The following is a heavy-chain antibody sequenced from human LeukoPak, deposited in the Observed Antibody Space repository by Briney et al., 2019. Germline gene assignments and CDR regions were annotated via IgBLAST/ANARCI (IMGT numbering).Heavy chain of an antibody. V-gene: IGHV1-2*02. CDR3: ARGRRVNYLRENYYYYYMDV. Sequence: GASVKVSCTASGYTFTGYYMHWVRQAPGQGLEWMGWINPNSGGTNYAQKFQGRVTMTRDTSISTAYMELSRLRSDDTAVYYYARGRRVNYLRENYYYYYMDVWGKGTTVTVSS. CDR2: INPNSGGT. J-gene: IGHJ6*03. CDR1: GYTFTGYY. D-gene: IGHD4-11*01.